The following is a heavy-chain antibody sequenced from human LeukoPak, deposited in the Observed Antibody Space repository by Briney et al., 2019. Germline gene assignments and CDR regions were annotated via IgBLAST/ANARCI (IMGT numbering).Heavy chain of an antibody. V-gene: IGHV1-3*01. CDR2: INAGNGNT. Sequence: ASVKVSCKASGYTFTSYAMHWVRQAPGQRLEWMGWINAGNGNTKYSQKFQGRVTITRDTSASTAYMELSSLRSEDTAVYYCARVRAIAAAGTYYRGQGTLVTVSS. D-gene: IGHD6-13*01. J-gene: IGHJ4*02. CDR1: GYTFTSYA. CDR3: ARVRAIAAAGTYY.